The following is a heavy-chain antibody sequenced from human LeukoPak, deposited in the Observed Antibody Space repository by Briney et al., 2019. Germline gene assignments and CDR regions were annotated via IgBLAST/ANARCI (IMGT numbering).Heavy chain of an antibody. J-gene: IGHJ4*02. CDR2: IYYSGST. V-gene: IGHV4-39*01. CDR3: AIAGGNIAY. Sequence: PSETLSLTCTVSGGSISSSSYYWGWIRQPPGKGLEWIGSIYYSGSTCYNPSLKSRVTISVDTSKNQFSLKLSSVTAADTAVYYCAIAGGNIAYWGQGTLVTVSS. D-gene: IGHD2-8*02. CDR1: GGSISSSSYY.